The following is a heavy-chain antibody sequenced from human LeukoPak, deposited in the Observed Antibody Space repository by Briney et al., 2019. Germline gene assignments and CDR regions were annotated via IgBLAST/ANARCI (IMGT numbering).Heavy chain of an antibody. V-gene: IGHV6-1*01. CDR2: TYYRSKWYN. J-gene: IGHJ5*02. Sequence: SQTLSLTCAISGDSVSSNSAVWNWIRQSPSRGLEWLGRTYYRSKWYNDYAVSVKSRITINPDTSKNQFSLQLNSVTPEDTAVYYCARGGWLIRYNWFDPWGQGTLVTVSS. CDR3: ARGGWLIRYNWFDP. D-gene: IGHD6-19*01. CDR1: GDSVSSNSAV.